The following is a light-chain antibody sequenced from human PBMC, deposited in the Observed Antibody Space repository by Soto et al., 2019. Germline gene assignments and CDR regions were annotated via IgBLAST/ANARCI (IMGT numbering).Light chain of an antibody. CDR3: QQYGSSPLT. Sequence: EIVLTQSPVTLSLSPWERATLSCRASQSVSSSNLAWYQQKPGQPPRLLIYGASSRATGIPDRFSGSGSGTDFTLTINRLEPEDFAVYFCQQYGSSPLTFGGGTKVDIK. J-gene: IGKJ4*01. CDR1: QSVSSSN. V-gene: IGKV3-20*01. CDR2: GAS.